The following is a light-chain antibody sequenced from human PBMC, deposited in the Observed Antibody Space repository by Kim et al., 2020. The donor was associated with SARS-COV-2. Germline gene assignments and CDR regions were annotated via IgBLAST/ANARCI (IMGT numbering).Light chain of an antibody. CDR3: AAWYHILNGLWV. J-gene: IGLJ3*02. CDR2: SNN. CDR1: LSDIGSIP. V-gene: IGLV1-44*01. Sequence: SVPITDSGNLSDIGSIPVTCYQQIPRPAPKLLIYSNNQRPSRVPDLFSGSESGTSAPLAISGLQSENEADYYCAAWYHILNGLWVFGGGTQLTVL.